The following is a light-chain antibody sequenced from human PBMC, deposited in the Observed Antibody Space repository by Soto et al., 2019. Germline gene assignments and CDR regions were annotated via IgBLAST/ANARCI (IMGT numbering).Light chain of an antibody. CDR3: QQSYSIPLT. V-gene: IGKV1-39*01. CDR1: QGIRTY. Sequence: DIQMTQSPSSLSASVGDRITITCRASQGIRTYLNWFQQTPGKAPKLLIYAASILESGVPSRFSGKASGTEFTLTISHLHPEESATYHCQQSYSIPLTFGQGTKVEI. J-gene: IGKJ1*01. CDR2: AAS.